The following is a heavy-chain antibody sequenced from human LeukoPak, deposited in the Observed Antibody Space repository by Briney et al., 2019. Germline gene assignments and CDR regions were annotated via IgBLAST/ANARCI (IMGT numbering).Heavy chain of an antibody. V-gene: IGHV1-2*02. J-gene: IGHJ6*03. CDR2: INPNSGGT. Sequence: ASVTVSCKASGYTFTGYYMHWVRQAPGQGLEWMGWINPNSGGTNYAQKFQGRVTVTRDTSISTAYMELSRLRSDDTAVYYCARDQGQEWLRIEIDYYYYMDVWGKGTTVTVSS. CDR3: ARDQGQEWLRIEIDYYYYMDV. D-gene: IGHD5-12*01. CDR1: GYTFTGYY.